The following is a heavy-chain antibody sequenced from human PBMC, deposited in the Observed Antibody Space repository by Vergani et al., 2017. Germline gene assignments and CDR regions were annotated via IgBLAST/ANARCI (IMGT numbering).Heavy chain of an antibody. Sequence: EVQLVESGGGLVQPGGSLRLSCAASGFTFSSYSMNWVRQAPGKGLEWVSYISSSGSTIFYADSVKGRFTISRDNAKNSLYLQMNSLRAEDTAVYYCASLYCSGGSCPEWGQGTMVTVSS. CDR3: ASLYCSGGSCPE. D-gene: IGHD2-15*01. V-gene: IGHV3-48*01. CDR1: GFTFSSYS. CDR2: ISSSGSTI. J-gene: IGHJ3*01.